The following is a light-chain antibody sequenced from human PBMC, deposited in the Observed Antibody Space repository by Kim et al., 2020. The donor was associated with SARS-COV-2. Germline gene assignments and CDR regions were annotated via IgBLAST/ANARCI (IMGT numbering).Light chain of an antibody. CDR1: SGHSSYA. CDR3: QTWGTGIHGV. Sequence: QLVLTQSPSASVSLGASVKLTCTLSSGHSSYAIAWHQQQPEKGPRYLMKLNSDGSHSKGDGIPDRFSGSSSGAERYLTISSLQSEDEADYYCQTWGTGIHGVFGGGTKLTVL. V-gene: IGLV4-69*01. J-gene: IGLJ3*02. CDR2: LNSDGSH.